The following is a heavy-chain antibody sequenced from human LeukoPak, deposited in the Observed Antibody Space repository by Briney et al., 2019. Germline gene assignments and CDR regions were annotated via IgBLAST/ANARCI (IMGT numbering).Heavy chain of an antibody. CDR1: GFTFSNYA. V-gene: IGHV3-33*06. Sequence: PGGSLRLSCAASGFTFSNYAMHWVRQAPGKGLEWVAIIWYDGSNRSYGDSVKGRFNISRDNSKNTLYLQMNSLRAEDTAVYYCAKDRETYEYTFDYWGQGTLVTVSS. J-gene: IGHJ4*02. CDR2: IWYDGSNR. CDR3: AKDRETYEYTFDY. D-gene: IGHD6-6*01.